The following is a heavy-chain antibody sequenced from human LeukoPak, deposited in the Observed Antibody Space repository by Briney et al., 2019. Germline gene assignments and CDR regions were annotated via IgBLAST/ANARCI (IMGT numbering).Heavy chain of an antibody. Sequence: PGGSLRLSCAASGFTFSSYSMNWVRQAPGKGLEWVSYISSSGSSIFYADSVKGRFTISRDNAKNSLYLQMNSLRDDDTAVYYCARSSGYQVPPGYWGHGTLVTVSS. CDR2: ISSSGSSI. CDR1: GFTFSSYS. CDR3: ARSSGYQVPPGY. D-gene: IGHD2-2*01. J-gene: IGHJ4*01. V-gene: IGHV3-48*02.